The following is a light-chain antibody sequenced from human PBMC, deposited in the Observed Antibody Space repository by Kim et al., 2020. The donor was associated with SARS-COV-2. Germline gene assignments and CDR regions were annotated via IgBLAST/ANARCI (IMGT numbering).Light chain of an antibody. CDR2: GAS. CDR1: QSVSSN. J-gene: IGKJ2*01. CDR3: HQYNSWPYT. Sequence: EIVMTQSPASLSVSPGERVTLSCRASQSVSSNSAWYQQKRGQAPRLLIYGASTRATAIPARFSGSGSGTEFTLTISSLQSEDFAVYYCHQYNSWPYTFGQGTKLEI. V-gene: IGKV3-15*01.